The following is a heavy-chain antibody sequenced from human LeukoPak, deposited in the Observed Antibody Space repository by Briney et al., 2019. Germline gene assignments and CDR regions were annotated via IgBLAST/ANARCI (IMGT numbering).Heavy chain of an antibody. J-gene: IGHJ4*02. Sequence: PGGSLRLSCVASGFYYNNYGMNWVRQAPGKGLEWVAGTTANSAGRYYADSVQGRFTISRDNSKSTVYLQVNSLRAEDTALYYCARDDGWIQFNFWGQGTLVTVSS. CDR3: ARDDGWIQFNF. CDR1: GFYYNNYG. V-gene: IGHV3-23*01. CDR2: TTANSAGR. D-gene: IGHD5-18*01.